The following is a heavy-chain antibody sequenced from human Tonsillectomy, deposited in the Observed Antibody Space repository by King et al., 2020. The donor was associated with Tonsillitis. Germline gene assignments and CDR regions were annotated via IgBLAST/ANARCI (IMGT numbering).Heavy chain of an antibody. CDR1: GYTFTSYG. V-gene: IGHV1-18*04. J-gene: IGHJ2*01. CDR2: ISAYNGNT. CDR3: ARDLDYDFWSCYYTVNWYFDL. Sequence: QLVQSGAEVKKPGASVKVSCKASGYTFTSYGISWVRQAPGQGLEWMGWISAYNGNTNYAQKLQGRVTMTTDTSTSTAYMELRSLRSDDTAVYYCARDLDYDFWSCYYTVNWYFDLWGRGTLVTVSS. D-gene: IGHD3-3*01.